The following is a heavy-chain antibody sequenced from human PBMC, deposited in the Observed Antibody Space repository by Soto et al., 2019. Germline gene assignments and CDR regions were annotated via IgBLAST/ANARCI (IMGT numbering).Heavy chain of an antibody. V-gene: IGHV5-51*01. CDR3: ARQRVASTLYYYYGMDV. D-gene: IGHD5-12*01. Sequence: GESLKISCKGSGYSFTSYWIGWVRQMPGKGLEWMGIIYPGDSDTRYSPSFQGQVTISADKSIGTAYLQWSSLKASDTAMYYCARQRVASTLYYYYGMDVWGQGTTVTVSS. J-gene: IGHJ6*02. CDR2: IYPGDSDT. CDR1: GYSFTSYW.